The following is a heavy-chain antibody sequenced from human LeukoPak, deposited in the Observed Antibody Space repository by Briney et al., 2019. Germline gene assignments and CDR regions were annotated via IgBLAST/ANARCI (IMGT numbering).Heavy chain of an antibody. CDR3: AREIVGAHTEFDF. CDR2: IEHDGTVT. CDR1: GFPFSTYW. V-gene: IGHV3-7*01. Sequence: GGSLRLSCAASGFPFSTYWMSWVRQAPGKGPEWVANIEHDGTVTYYGDSVKGRFTISRDNAKNSLYLQMSSLRVEDTAMFYCAREIVGAHTEFDFWGQGTLVSVSS. D-gene: IGHD1-26*01. J-gene: IGHJ4*02.